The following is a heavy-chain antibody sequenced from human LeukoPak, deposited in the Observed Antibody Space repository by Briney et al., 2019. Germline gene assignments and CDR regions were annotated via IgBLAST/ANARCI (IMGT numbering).Heavy chain of an antibody. CDR3: ARVDHSLGKTYFDY. D-gene: IGHD2-21*01. CDR1: GFTFSTYS. Sequence: GGSLRLSCAASGFTFSTYSLNWARQAPGKGLEWVSSISSSSSFMYYADSVKGRFTISRDNAKNALYLQMNSLRAEDTAVYYCARVDHSLGKTYFDYWGQGTLVTVSS. CDR2: ISSSSSFM. V-gene: IGHV3-21*01. J-gene: IGHJ4*02.